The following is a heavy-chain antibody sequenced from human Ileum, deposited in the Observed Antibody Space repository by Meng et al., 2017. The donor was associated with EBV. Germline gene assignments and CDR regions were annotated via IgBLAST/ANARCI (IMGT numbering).Heavy chain of an antibody. CDR2: IKSKTDGGTA. Sequence: GEWGGGGGGLVKRGGSLRISCAASGFTFNKAWMSWVRQAPGKGLEWVGRIKSKTDGGTADYAAPVKGRFSISRDDSKNTLYLQMNSLKTEDTAVYYCTTGSLVVVTGAEDYWGQGTLVTVSS. D-gene: IGHD2-21*02. J-gene: IGHJ4*02. CDR1: GFTFNKAW. CDR3: TTGSLVVVTGAEDY. V-gene: IGHV3-15*01.